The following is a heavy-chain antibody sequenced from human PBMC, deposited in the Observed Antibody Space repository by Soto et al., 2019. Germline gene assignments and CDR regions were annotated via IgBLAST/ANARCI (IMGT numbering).Heavy chain of an antibody. CDR1: GFTFSSYS. V-gene: IGHV3-21*01. D-gene: IGHD5-18*01. CDR3: ARDQPGYSYGYGLGY. J-gene: IGHJ4*02. CDR2: ISSSSSYI. Sequence: EVQLVESGGGLVKPGGSLRLSCAASGFTFSSYSMNWVRQAPGKGLELVSSISSSSSYIYYADSVKDRFTISRDTAKNSLYLQMNSLRAEDTAVYSCARDQPGYSYGYGLGYWRQGTLVTVSS.